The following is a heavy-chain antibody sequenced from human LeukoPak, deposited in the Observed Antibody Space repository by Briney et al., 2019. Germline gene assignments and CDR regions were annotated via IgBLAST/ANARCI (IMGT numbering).Heavy chain of an antibody. CDR3: AKDLFSVTMIAGAFDI. V-gene: IGHV3-30*02. D-gene: IGHD3-22*01. J-gene: IGHJ3*02. Sequence: GGSLRLSCAASKFTFSSYGMHWVRQAPDKGLEWVAFIRYDGGYKYYADSVKGRLTISRDNSKNTVYLQMNSLRAEDTAVYYCAKDLFSVTMIAGAFDIWGQGTMVTVSS. CDR2: IRYDGGYK. CDR1: KFTFSSYG.